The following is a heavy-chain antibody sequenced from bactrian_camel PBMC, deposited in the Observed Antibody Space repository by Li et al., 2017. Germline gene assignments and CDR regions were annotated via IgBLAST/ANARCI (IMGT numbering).Heavy chain of an antibody. J-gene: IGHJ4*01. CDR2: IYRDGSKT. V-gene: IGHV3-2*01. CDR1: RFTFSDSGFTFGDYD. D-gene: IGHD5*01. Sequence: HVQLVESGGGLAQPGGSLTLSCAASRFTFSDSGFTFGDYDMSWVRQALGKGLEWVSTIYRDGSKTYYADSVKGRFTISRDNAKNTVYLQMNSLESEDTALYYCAVPGVPVGEGTQVTVS.